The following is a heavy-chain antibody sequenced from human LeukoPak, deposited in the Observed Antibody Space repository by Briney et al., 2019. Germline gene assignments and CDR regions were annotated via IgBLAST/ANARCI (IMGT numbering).Heavy chain of an antibody. D-gene: IGHD6-19*01. J-gene: IGHJ5*02. CDR1: GGSISSYY. CDR2: IYYSGST. CDR3: ARQTVAGRSNWFDP. Sequence: SETLSLTCTVSGGSISSYYWSWIRQPPGRGLEWIGYIYYSGSTNYNPSLKSRVTISVDTSKNQFSLKLSSVTAADTAVYYCARQTVAGRSNWFDPWGQGTLVTVSS. V-gene: IGHV4-59*01.